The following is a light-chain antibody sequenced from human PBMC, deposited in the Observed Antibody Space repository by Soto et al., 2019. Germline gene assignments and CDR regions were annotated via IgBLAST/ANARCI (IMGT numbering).Light chain of an antibody. CDR2: AAS. CDR1: QGISSY. CDR3: QQYYSYPLS. V-gene: IGKV1-8*01. J-gene: IGKJ4*01. Sequence: AIRMTQSPSSFSASTGDRVTITCRASQGISSYLAWYQQKPGKAPKLLIYAASTLQSGVPSRFSGSGSGTGFTLTISSLQSEEFATDDCQQYYSYPLSFGGGTKVEIK.